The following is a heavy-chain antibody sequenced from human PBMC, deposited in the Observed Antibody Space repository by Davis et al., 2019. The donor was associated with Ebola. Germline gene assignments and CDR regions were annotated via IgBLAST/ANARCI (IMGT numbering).Heavy chain of an antibody. CDR1: VYTFTSYA. CDR2: ISAYNGNT. D-gene: IGHD3-22*01. V-gene: IGHV1-3*01. Sequence: AASVTVSCKASVYTFTSYAMHWVRQAPGQRLEWMGWISAYNGNTNYAQKFQGRVTITADKSTSTAYMELSSLRSEDTAVYYCASTRPSYYDSSGYHGYYFDYWGQGTLVTVSS. CDR3: ASTRPSYYDSSGYHGYYFDY. J-gene: IGHJ4*02.